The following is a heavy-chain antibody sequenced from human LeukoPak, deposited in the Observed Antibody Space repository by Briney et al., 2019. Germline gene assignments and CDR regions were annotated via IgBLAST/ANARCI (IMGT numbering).Heavy chain of an antibody. D-gene: IGHD6-19*01. J-gene: IGHJ4*02. Sequence: HGESLKISCKGSRYSFTSYWIGWVRPMPGKGLEWMGIIYPGDSDTRYSPSFQGQVTISAVKSISTAYLQWSSLKASDTAMYYCARRDSSGWYYFDYWGQGTLVTVSS. CDR2: IYPGDSDT. CDR1: RYSFTSYW. CDR3: ARRDSSGWYYFDY. V-gene: IGHV5-51*01.